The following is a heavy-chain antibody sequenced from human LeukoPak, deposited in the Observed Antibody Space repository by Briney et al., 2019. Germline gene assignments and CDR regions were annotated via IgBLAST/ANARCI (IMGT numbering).Heavy chain of an antibody. V-gene: IGHV3-74*01. J-gene: IGHJ4*02. CDR2: INSDGSGT. D-gene: IGHD6-19*01. CDR1: GFTFSSYW. CDR3: ARGYSSGWYYFDY. Sequence: PGGSLRLSCAASGFTFSSYWMHWVRQAPGKGLVWVSRINSDGSGTSYADSVKGRFTISRDNAKNTLYLQMNSLRAEDTAVYYCARGYSSGWYYFDYWGQGTLVTVSS.